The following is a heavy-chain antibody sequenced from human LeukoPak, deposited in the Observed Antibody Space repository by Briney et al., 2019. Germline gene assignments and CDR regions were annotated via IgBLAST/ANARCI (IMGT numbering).Heavy chain of an antibody. Sequence: GASVKVSCKVSGYTLTELSMHWVRQAPGKGLEWMGGFDPEDGETIYAQKFQGRVTMTEDTSTDTAYMELSSLRSEDTAVYYCATASLEWELLRPAFDIWGQGTMVTVSS. CDR3: ATASLEWELLRPAFDI. V-gene: IGHV1-24*01. CDR2: FDPEDGET. J-gene: IGHJ3*02. CDR1: GYTLTELS. D-gene: IGHD1-26*01.